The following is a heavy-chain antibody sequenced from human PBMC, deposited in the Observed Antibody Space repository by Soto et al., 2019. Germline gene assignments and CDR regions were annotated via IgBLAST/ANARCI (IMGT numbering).Heavy chain of an antibody. CDR2: ISAYNGNT. Sequence: QVQLVQSGAEVKKPGASVKVSCKASGYTFTSYGISWVRQAPGQGLEWMGWISAYNGNTNYAQKLQGRVTMTTDTXXSTAYMELRSLSSDDTAVYYCAGRSRGWYGSGMDVWGQGTTVTVSS. CDR1: GYTFTSYG. CDR3: AGRSRGWYGSGMDV. D-gene: IGHD6-19*01. J-gene: IGHJ6*02. V-gene: IGHV1-18*01.